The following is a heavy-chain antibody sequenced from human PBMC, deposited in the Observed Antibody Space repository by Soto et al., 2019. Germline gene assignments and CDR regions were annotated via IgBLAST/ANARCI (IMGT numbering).Heavy chain of an antibody. Sequence: PGGSLRLSCAASGFTFSSYGMHWVRQAPGKGLEWVAVIWYDGSKKYYTDSVKGRFTISRDNSKNTLYLQMNSLRAEDTAVYYCARESTVHDAFDIWGQGTMVTVSS. J-gene: IGHJ3*02. CDR1: GFTFSSYG. D-gene: IGHD4-17*01. V-gene: IGHV3-33*01. CDR2: IWYDGSKK. CDR3: ARESTVHDAFDI.